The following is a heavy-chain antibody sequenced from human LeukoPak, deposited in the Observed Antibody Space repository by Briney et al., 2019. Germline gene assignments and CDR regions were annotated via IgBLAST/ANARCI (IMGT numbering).Heavy chain of an antibody. CDR2: IKQDGSEK. D-gene: IGHD3-10*01. J-gene: IGHJ5*02. V-gene: IGHV3-7*01. CDR3: ARVLPPVRARAFISMIRGATTGPNNWFDP. CDR1: GFTFSSYW. Sequence: PGGSLRLSCAASGFTFSSYWMSWVRQAPGKGLEWVANIKQDGSEKYYVDSVKGRFTISRDNAKDSLYLQMNSLRAEDTAVYYCARVLPPVRARAFISMIRGATTGPNNWFDPWGQGTLVTVSS.